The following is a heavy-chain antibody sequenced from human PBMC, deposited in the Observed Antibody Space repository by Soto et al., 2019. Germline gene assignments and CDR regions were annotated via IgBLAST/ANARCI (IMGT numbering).Heavy chain of an antibody. CDR2: INAGNDYR. J-gene: IGHJ4*02. D-gene: IGHD6-13*01. CDR3: ARVRGAAAGDNFAY. Sequence: QVQLVQSGAELKKPGASVRVSCKASGYTFTSYTIHWVRQAPGQRFEWMGWINAGNDYRKYSEKFQGRLTLTRDTSATTAYMDLSSLRPEDTAVYYCARVRGAAAGDNFAYWGQGTLVTVSS. CDR1: GYTFTSYT. V-gene: IGHV1-3*01.